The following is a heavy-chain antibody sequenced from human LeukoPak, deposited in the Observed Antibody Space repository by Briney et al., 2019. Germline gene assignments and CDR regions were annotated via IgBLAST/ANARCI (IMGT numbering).Heavy chain of an antibody. J-gene: IGHJ4*02. CDR3: ARGSTQYSSGWYGLDY. CDR2: VNSDGSST. D-gene: IGHD6-19*01. Sequence: QPGGSLRLSCAASGFTFSSYWMHWVRQAPGKGPVWVSRVNSDGSSTTYADSVKGRFTISRDNAKNTLYLQMNSLRAEDTAVYYCARGSTQYSSGWYGLDYWGQGTLVTVSS. CDR1: GFTFSSYW. V-gene: IGHV3-74*01.